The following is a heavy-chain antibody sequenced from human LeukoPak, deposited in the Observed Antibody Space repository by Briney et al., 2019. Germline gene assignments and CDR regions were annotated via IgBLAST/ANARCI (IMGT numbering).Heavy chain of an antibody. CDR1: GYTFTGYY. CDR2: INPNSGGT. CDR3: ARDADDSSGYSNFDY. D-gene: IGHD3-22*01. J-gene: IGHJ4*02. Sequence: ASVKVSCKASGYTFTGYYMHWVRQAPGQGLEWMGWINPNSGGTNYAQKFQGRVTMTRGTSISTAYMELSRLRSDDTAVYYCARDADDSSGYSNFDYWGQGTLVTVSS. V-gene: IGHV1-2*02.